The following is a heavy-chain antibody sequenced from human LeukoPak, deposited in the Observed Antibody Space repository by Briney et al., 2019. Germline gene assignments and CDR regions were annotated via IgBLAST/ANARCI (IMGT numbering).Heavy chain of an antibody. D-gene: IGHD3-22*01. CDR3: ARDQNYYDSSGYYHTWFDP. J-gene: IGHJ5*02. CDR1: GGSISSYY. Sequence: PSETLSLTCTVSGGSISSYYWSWIRQPPGKGLEWIGYIYYSGSTNYNPSLKSRVTISVDKSKNEFSLKLTSVTAADTAVYYCARDQNYYDSSGYYHTWFDPWGQGTLVTVSS. CDR2: IYYSGST. V-gene: IGHV4-59*12.